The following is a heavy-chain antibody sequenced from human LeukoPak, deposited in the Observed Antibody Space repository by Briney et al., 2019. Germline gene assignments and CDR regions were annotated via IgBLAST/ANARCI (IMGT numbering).Heavy chain of an antibody. CDR3: ARDPRYSSGWYGYNWFDP. CDR2: ISAYNGNT. D-gene: IGHD6-19*01. CDR1: GYTFTSYG. V-gene: IGHV1-18*01. Sequence: GASVKVSCKASGYTFTSYGISWVRQAPGQGLEWMGWISAYNGNTNYAQKLHGRVTMTTDTSTSTAYMELRSLRSDDTAVYYCARDPRYSSGWYGYNWFDPWGQGTLVTVSS. J-gene: IGHJ5*02.